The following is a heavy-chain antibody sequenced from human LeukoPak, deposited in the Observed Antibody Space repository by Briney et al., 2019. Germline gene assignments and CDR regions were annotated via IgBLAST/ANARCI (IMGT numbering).Heavy chain of an antibody. D-gene: IGHD2-15*01. J-gene: IGHJ1*01. CDR2: IYYSGST. CDR3: ARQVVAARGYFQH. CDR1: GRSISIYY. Sequence: PSETLSLTCTVSGRSISIYYWSWIRQPPGKGLECIGYIYYSGSTNYNPSLKSRVTISVDTSKNQFSLKLSSVTAADTAVYYCARQVVAARGYFQHWGQGTLVTVSS. V-gene: IGHV4-59*01.